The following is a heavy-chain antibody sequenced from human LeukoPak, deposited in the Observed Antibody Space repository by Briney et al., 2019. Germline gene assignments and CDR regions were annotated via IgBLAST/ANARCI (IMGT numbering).Heavy chain of an antibody. CDR3: ARHSSSAWYYYFDY. D-gene: IGHD6-19*01. J-gene: IGHJ4*02. CDR2: AYYSGTT. V-gene: IGHV4-39*01. CDR1: GGSISNSNYY. Sequence: SETLSLTCTVSGGSISNSNYYWGWTRQPPGKGLEWIGGAYYSGTTYYSPSLKSRVTISVDTSRNHFSLNLNSVTAADTAVYYCARHSSSAWYYYFDYWGQGSFVTVSS.